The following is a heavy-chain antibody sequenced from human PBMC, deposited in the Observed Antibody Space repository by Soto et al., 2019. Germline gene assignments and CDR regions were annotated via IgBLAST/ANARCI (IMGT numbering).Heavy chain of an antibody. Sequence: QVQLVQSGAEVKKPGASVKVSCKASGYTFTDYYMHWVRQAPGQGLEWMGWINPNSGGTNYAQKFQGRGTMTKEKSISPGYKELKRAGSDDKAVDYCARGPSPSRGLPGMDLWGQGTTGTVSS. CDR1: GYTFTDYY. CDR3: ARGPSPSRGLPGMDL. J-gene: IGHJ6*02. CDR2: INPNSGGT. V-gene: IGHV1-2*02.